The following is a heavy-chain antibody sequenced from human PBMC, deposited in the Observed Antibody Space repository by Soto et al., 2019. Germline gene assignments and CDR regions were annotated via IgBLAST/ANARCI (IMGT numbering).Heavy chain of an antibody. CDR3: ARHRVDFWSGSMNGPNYYYYYYMDV. V-gene: IGHV4-39*01. CDR2: IYYSGST. D-gene: IGHD3-3*01. J-gene: IGHJ6*03. Sequence: SETLSLTCTVSGGSISSSSYYWGWIRQPPGKGLEWIGSIYYSGSTYYNPSLKSRVTISVDTSKNQFSLKLSSVTAADTAVYYCARHRVDFWSGSMNGPNYYYYYYMDVWGKGTTVT. CDR1: GGSISSSSYY.